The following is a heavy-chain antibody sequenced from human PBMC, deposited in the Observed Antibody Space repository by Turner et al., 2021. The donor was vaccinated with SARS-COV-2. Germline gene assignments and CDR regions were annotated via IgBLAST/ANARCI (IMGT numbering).Heavy chain of an antibody. CDR3: ACERRITMVRGVITYYYGMDV. Sequence: QLQLQESGPGLVKPSETLSLTCTVSGGSISSSSYYWGWIRQPPGKGLEWIGSRYYSGSTYSNPSLKSRVTISVDTSKNQFSLKLSSVTAADTAVYYCACERRITMVRGVITYYYGMDVWGQGTTVTVSS. D-gene: IGHD3-10*01. V-gene: IGHV4-39*01. CDR2: RYYSGST. CDR1: GGSISSSSYY. J-gene: IGHJ6*02.